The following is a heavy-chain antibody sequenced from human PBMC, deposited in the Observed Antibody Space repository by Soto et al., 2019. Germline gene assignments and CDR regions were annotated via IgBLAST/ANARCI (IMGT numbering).Heavy chain of an antibody. CDR3: AKIPLRLDYFDY. CDR2: INQAGTDK. D-gene: IGHD5-12*01. Sequence: GGSLRLSCAASGFTFNNYWMAWVRQAPGKGLECVANINQAGTDKYYVDSVKGRFTISRDNTKNSVYLQMNSLRAEDTAVYYCAKIPLRLDYFDYWGPGTLVTVSS. J-gene: IGHJ4*02. V-gene: IGHV3-7*03. CDR1: GFTFNNYW.